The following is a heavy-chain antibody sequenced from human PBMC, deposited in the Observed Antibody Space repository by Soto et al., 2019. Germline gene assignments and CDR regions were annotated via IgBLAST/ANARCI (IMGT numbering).Heavy chain of an antibody. J-gene: IGHJ4*02. CDR2: IYYSGST. Sequence: QLQLRESGPGLVKPSETLSLTCTVSGGSFISDSYGWGWIRQPPGKGLEWIGTIYYSGSTYSNPSLTIRVSISVDASENRFSLKLSSVTAADAALYYCARHPTVYSSSPDSWGQGTLVTVSS. CDR1: GGSFISDSYG. D-gene: IGHD6-6*01. V-gene: IGHV4-39*01. CDR3: ARHPTVYSSSPDS.